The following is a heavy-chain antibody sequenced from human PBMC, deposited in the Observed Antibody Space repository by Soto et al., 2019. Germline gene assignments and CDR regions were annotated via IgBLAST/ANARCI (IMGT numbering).Heavy chain of an antibody. CDR2: IHHSGSA. J-gene: IGHJ4*02. CDR3: VRVEFGIFGAY. CDR1: GGSISGTTW. D-gene: IGHD3-10*01. Sequence: QVQLQESGPGLVKPSGTLPLTCVVSGGSISGTTWWSWVRQPPGEGLEWIGEIHHSGSANYNPSLKSLVTLSIDKSKNQFSLRLTSVTAAYTAVYYCVRVEFGIFGAYWGQGSLVTVSS. V-gene: IGHV4-4*02.